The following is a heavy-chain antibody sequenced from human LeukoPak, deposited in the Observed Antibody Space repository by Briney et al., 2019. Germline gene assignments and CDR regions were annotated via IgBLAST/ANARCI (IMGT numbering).Heavy chain of an antibody. CDR1: GFSFSAYW. CDR3: AREGCSSTSCYLDY. D-gene: IGHD2-2*01. CDR2: INPAGSET. Sequence: GGSLRLSCAASGFSFSAYWMTWVRQAPGTGLEWVANINPAGSETYYVDPVKGRFSISRDNAKNLVYLQMNSLRAEDTAVYYCAREGCSSTSCYLDYWGQETLVTVSS. J-gene: IGHJ4*02. V-gene: IGHV3-7*03.